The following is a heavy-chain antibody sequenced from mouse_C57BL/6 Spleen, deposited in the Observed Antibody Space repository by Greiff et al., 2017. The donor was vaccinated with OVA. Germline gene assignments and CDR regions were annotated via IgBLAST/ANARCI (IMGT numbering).Heavy chain of an antibody. Sequence: VQLQQSGAELVKPGASVKLSCTASGFNIKDYYMHWVKQRTEQGLEWIGRIDPEDGETKYAPKFQGKAPITADKSSNTACLQLSSLASEDTAVYYCAYYYGSSPSYYYAMDYWGQGTSVTVSS. CDR2: IDPEDGET. CDR1: GFNIKDYY. V-gene: IGHV14-2*01. CDR3: AYYYGSSPSYYYAMDY. J-gene: IGHJ4*01. D-gene: IGHD1-1*01.